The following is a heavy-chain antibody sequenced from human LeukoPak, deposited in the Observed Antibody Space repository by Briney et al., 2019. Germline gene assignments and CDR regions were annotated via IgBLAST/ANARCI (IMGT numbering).Heavy chain of an antibody. D-gene: IGHD6-19*01. V-gene: IGHV4-59*08. CDR2: IDYSGST. Sequence: ETLSLTCTISGGSIGSYYWTWIRQPPGKGLEWIGYIDYSGSTNYNPSLKSRVTISVDTSKNQFSLKLSSVTAADTAVYFCARQLRGEAVAGHLQPFDYWGQGTLVTVSS. J-gene: IGHJ4*02. CDR1: GGSIGSYY. CDR3: ARQLRGEAVAGHLQPFDY.